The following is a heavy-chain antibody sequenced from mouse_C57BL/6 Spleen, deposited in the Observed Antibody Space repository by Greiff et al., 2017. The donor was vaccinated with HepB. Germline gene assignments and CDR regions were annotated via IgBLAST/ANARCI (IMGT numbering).Heavy chain of an antibody. J-gene: IGHJ3*01. CDR2: INYDGSSN. CDR1: GFTFSDYY. V-gene: IGHV5-16*01. D-gene: IGHD1-1*01. CDR3: ARDSDYYGRGGFAY. Sequence: EVQVVESEGGLVQPGSSMKLSCTASGFTFSDYYMAWVRQVPEKGLEWVANINYDGSSNYYLDSLKSRFIISRDNAKNILYLQMSSLKSEDTATYYCARDSDYYGRGGFAYWGPGTLVTVSA.